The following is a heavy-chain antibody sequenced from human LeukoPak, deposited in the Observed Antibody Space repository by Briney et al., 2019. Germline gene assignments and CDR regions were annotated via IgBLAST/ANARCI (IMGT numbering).Heavy chain of an antibody. Sequence: TGGSLRLSCSASGFTFSSYAMHWVRQAPGKGLEYDSAISSNGGSTYYADSVKGRFTISRDNSKNTLYLQMSSLRAEDTAVYYCVKDRGGYSYGFDYWGQVTLVTVSS. CDR3: VKDRGGYSYGFDY. CDR2: ISSNGGST. D-gene: IGHD5-18*01. CDR1: GFTFSSYA. V-gene: IGHV3-64D*06. J-gene: IGHJ4*02.